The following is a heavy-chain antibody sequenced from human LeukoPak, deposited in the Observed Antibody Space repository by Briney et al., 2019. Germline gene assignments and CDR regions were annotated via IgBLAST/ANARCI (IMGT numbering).Heavy chain of an antibody. J-gene: IGHJ4*02. Sequence: GSLRLSCAASGLTFSSYAMSWVRPAPGKGLEWVSAISGSGGSTYYADSVKGRFTISSNNSKNTLYLQMNSLRAEDTAVYYCAKEIQLWPNSDFDYWGQGTLVTVSS. CDR3: AKEIQLWPNSDFDY. D-gene: IGHD5-18*01. V-gene: IGHV3-23*01. CDR1: GLTFSSYA. CDR2: ISGSGGST.